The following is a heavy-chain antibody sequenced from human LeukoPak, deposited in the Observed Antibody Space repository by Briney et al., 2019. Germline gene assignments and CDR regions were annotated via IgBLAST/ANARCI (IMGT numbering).Heavy chain of an antibody. V-gene: IGHV3-23*01. D-gene: IGHD3-16*02. CDR1: GFTFSGYA. J-gene: IGHJ4*02. CDR3: AKVTFGGVIADHFDS. CDR2: IDSSGGGT. Sequence: GRSLTLSCAASGFTFSGYAMNWVRQAPGKGLEWVSAIDSSGGGTYYADSVKGRFTISRDNSRNTLSLQMSSLRTDDTAVYYCAKVTFGGVIADHFDSWGQGTLVTVSS.